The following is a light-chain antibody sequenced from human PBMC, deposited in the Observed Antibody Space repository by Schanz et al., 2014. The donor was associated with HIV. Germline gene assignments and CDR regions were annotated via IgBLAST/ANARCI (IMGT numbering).Light chain of an antibody. CDR1: QYVSGSF. CDR2: DAS. Sequence: DIVLTQSPATLSLSPGERATLSCGASQYVSGSFVAWYQQKPGLAPRLLIYDASTRAAGIPDRFSGSRSGTEFTLTITRVEPEDVAEYSCQQYSSFPWTFGQGTKLEIK. J-gene: IGKJ1*01. CDR3: QQYSSFPWT. V-gene: IGKV3D-20*01.